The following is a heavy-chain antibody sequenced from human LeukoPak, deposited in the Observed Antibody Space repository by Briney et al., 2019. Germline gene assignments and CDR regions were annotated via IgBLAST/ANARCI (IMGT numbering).Heavy chain of an antibody. CDR2: IPLDGSTE. Sequence: GRSLRLSCVASGFSLSNFQMYWVRQAPGKGLEWVSIIPLDGSTEFYADCVKGRFTISRDTAPNTMHLEMNNLRIEDTAVYYCMRDYMGWFDPWGQGSLVTVSS. CDR3: MRDYMGWFDP. V-gene: IGHV3-30-3*01. J-gene: IGHJ5*02. CDR1: GFSLSNFQ. D-gene: IGHD3-10*01.